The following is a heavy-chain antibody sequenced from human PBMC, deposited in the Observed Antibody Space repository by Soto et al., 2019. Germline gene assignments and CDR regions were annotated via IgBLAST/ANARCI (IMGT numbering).Heavy chain of an antibody. CDR3: ARGGHYSSSVCYYMDV. V-gene: IGHV1-69*02. CDR1: GGTFSSYT. J-gene: IGHJ6*03. CDR2: IIPILGIA. Sequence: SVKVSCKASGGTFSSYTISWVRQAPGQGLEWMGRIIPILGIANYAQKFQGRVTITADKSTSTAYMELSSLRSEDTAVYYCARGGHYSSSVCYYMDVWGKGTTVTVSS. D-gene: IGHD2-2*01.